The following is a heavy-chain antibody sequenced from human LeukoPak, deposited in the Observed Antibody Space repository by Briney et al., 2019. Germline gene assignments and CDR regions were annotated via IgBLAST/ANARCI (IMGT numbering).Heavy chain of an antibody. CDR2: IYAGNSDT. J-gene: IGHJ4*02. CDR3: AILNHPDGRVY. Sequence: TGESLKISCQGFGYTFTTSWIGWVRQLRGKGLEWMAIIYAGNSDTKYSPSFQGQVSISTDRSISTAYLQWSSLQASDTAIYYCAILNHPDGRVYWGQGTLVTVSS. V-gene: IGHV5-51*01. D-gene: IGHD5-24*01. CDR1: GYTFTTSW.